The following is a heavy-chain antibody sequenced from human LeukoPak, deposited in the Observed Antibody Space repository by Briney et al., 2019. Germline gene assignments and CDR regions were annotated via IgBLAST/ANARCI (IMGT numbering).Heavy chain of an antibody. D-gene: IGHD6-25*01. J-gene: IGHJ4*02. Sequence: PGGSLRLSCAASGFTFSSYWVHWVRQARGKGLVWVSRINGDGSSTSYADSVKGRFTISRDNAKNTLYLQMTSLRVEDTAVYYCAAVVRSGSPFDYWGQGTLVTVSS. CDR3: AAVVRSGSPFDY. V-gene: IGHV3-74*01. CDR1: GFTFSSYW. CDR2: INGDGSST.